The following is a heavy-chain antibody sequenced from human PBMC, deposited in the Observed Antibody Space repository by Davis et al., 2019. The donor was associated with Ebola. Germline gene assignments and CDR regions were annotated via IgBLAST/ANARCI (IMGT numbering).Heavy chain of an antibody. CDR1: GGSISSSSYY. V-gene: IGHV4-61*05. D-gene: IGHD6-13*01. J-gene: IGHJ6*02. CDR2: IYYSGST. Sequence: SETLSLTCTVSGGSISSSSYYWSWIRQPPGKGLEWIGYIYYSGSTNYNPSLKSRVTISVDTSKNQFSLKLSSVTAADTAVYYCARLRQQLVRDYYYYYGMDVWGQGTTVTVSS. CDR3: ARLRQQLVRDYYYYYGMDV.